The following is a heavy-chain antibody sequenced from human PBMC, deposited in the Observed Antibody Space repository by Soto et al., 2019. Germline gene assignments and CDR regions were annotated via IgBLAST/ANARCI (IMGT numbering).Heavy chain of an antibody. D-gene: IGHD2-2*02. J-gene: IGHJ6*02. V-gene: IGHV1-69*01. Sequence: QVQLVQSGAEVKKPGSSVKVSCKASGGTFSSYAISWVRQAPGQGLEWMGGIIPIFGTANYAQKFQGRVTITADESTSTAYMELSSLSSEDTAVYYCASGDCSSTSCYTSPYYYYGMDVWGQGTTVTVSS. CDR3: ASGDCSSTSCYTSPYYYYGMDV. CDR1: GGTFSSYA. CDR2: IIPIFGTA.